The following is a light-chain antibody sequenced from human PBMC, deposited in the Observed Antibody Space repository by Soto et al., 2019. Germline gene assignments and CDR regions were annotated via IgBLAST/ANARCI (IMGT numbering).Light chain of an antibody. CDR3: QHYGTSPIT. CDR1: QSVGSR. J-gene: IGKJ5*01. Sequence: EIVLTQSPGTLSLSPCDRATLSFLASQSVGSRLAWYQQKPGQAPRLLISGASSRATGIPDRFSGSGSATDFTLTVSRLEPEDFALYYCQHYGTSPITFGQGTRLEIK. CDR2: GAS. V-gene: IGKV3-20*01.